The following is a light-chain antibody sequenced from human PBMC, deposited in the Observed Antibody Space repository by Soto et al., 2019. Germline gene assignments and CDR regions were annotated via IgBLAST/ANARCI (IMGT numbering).Light chain of an antibody. J-gene: IGKJ1*01. CDR3: QQYNSYSGT. CDR1: QSISSW. V-gene: IGKV1-5*01. Sequence: DIQMTQSPSTLSAPVGDRVTITCRASQSISSWLAWYQQKPGKAPKLLIFDASSLESGVPSRFSGRGSGTEFTLTISSLQPDDFETYYCQQYNSYSGTFGQGNKVEIK. CDR2: DAS.